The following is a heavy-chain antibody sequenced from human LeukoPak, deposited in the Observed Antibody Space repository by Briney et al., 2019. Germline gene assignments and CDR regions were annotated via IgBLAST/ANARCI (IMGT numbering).Heavy chain of an antibody. Sequence: PSETLSLTCTVSGGSISSYYWSWIRQPPGKGLEWLGYIYYSGSSNYNPSLKSRVTMSADTSKSQFSLKLSSVTAADTAVYYCARVPRSYYYYYYMDVWGKGTTVTVSS. V-gene: IGHV4-59*01. CDR1: GGSISSYY. J-gene: IGHJ6*03. CDR2: IYYSGSS. CDR3: ARVPRSYYYYYYMDV.